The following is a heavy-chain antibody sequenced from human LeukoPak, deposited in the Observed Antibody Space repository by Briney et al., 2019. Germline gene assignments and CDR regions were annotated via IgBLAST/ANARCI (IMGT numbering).Heavy chain of an antibody. CDR3: AKDSDYDSRALVY. V-gene: IGHV3-48*01. D-gene: IGHD3-22*01. CDR2: ISSSSSTI. J-gene: IGHJ4*02. CDR1: GFTFSSYS. Sequence: GGSLRLSCAASGFTFSSYSMNWVRQAPGKGLEWVSYISSSSSTIYYADSVKGRFTISRDNAKNSLYLQMNSLRAEDTALYYCAKDSDYDSRALVYWGQGTLVTVSS.